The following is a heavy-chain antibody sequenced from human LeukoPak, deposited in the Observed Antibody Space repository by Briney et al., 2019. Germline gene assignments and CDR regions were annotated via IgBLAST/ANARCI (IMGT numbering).Heavy chain of an antibody. J-gene: IGHJ5*02. V-gene: IGHV3-53*01. CDR3: ARDPVVILAAAGTAARGLNWFDP. D-gene: IGHD6-13*01. Sequence: GGSLRLSCAASGFTVSSNYMSWVRQAPGKGLEWVSVIYSGGSTYYADSVKGRFTISSDNSKNTLYLQMNSLRAEDTAVYYCARDPVVILAAAGTAARGLNWFDPWGQGTLVTVSS. CDR1: GFTVSSNY. CDR2: IYSGGST.